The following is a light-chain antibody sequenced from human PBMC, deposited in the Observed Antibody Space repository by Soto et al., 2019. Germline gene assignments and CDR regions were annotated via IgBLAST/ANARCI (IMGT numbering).Light chain of an antibody. CDR1: QTVRNNY. V-gene: IGKV3-20*01. J-gene: IGKJ1*01. CDR2: DAS. Sequence: EFVLTQSPGTLSLSPGERATLSCRASQTVRNNYLAWYQQKPGQAPRLLIYDASSRATGIPDRFSGSGSGTDFTLTISRLDPEDFAVYYCQHYDRAPMWTFGQGTKVDI. CDR3: QHYDRAPMWT.